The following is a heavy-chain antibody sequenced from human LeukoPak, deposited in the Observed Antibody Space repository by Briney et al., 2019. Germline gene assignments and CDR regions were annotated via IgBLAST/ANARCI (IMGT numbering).Heavy chain of an antibody. CDR1: GFTFSDYY. D-gene: IGHD3-22*01. CDR2: VYSGGST. J-gene: IGHJ4*02. CDR3: ARLANPSGYWD. V-gene: IGHV3-53*01. Sequence: GGSLRLSCAASGFTFSDYYMNWVRQAPGKGLEWVSVVYSGGSTFYADSVKGRFTISRDNSKNTLYLQMNSLRVEDTAVYYCARLANPSGYWDWGQGTLVTVPS.